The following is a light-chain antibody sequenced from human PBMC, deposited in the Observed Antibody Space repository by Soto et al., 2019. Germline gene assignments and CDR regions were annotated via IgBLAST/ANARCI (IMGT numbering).Light chain of an antibody. CDR1: QSVSSN. CDR2: GAS. V-gene: IGKV3-15*01. J-gene: IGKJ4*01. Sequence: EIVMTQSPATPSVSPGERATLSCRASQSVSSNLAWYQQKPGQAPRLLIYGASTRATGIPARFSGSGSGTEFTLTISSLQSEDFAIYYCQQYNNWPPVTFGGGTKVEIK. CDR3: QQYNNWPPVT.